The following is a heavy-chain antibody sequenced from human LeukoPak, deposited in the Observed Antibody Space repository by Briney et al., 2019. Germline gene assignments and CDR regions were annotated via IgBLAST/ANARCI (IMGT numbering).Heavy chain of an antibody. J-gene: IGHJ3*02. CDR2: INPNSGGT. CDR3: ARTHFISGKAFDI. Sequence: ASVKVSCKASGYTFTGYYMHWVRQAPGQGLEWMGWINPNSGGTNYAQKFQGRVTMTRDTSISTAYMELSRLRSDDTAVYYCARTHFISGKAFDIWGQGTMVTVSP. D-gene: IGHD3-10*01. CDR1: GYTFTGYY. V-gene: IGHV1-2*02.